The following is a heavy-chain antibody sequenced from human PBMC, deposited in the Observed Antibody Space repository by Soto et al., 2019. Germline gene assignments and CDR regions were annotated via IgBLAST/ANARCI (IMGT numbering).Heavy chain of an antibody. D-gene: IGHD3-10*01. CDR1: GYTFTSYG. CDR3: ARASMVRGYLSLNYYYYYGMDV. V-gene: IGHV1-18*01. J-gene: IGHJ6*02. CDR2: ISAYNGNT. Sequence: ASVTVSCKASGYTFTSYGISWVRQAPGQGLEWMGGISAYNGNTNYAQKFQGRVTITADESTSTAYMELSSLRSEDTAVYYCARASMVRGYLSLNYYYYYGMDVWGQGTTVTVSS.